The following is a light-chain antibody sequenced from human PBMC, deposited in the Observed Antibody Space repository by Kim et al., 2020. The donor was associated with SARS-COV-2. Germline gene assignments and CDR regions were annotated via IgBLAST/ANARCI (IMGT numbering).Light chain of an antibody. J-gene: IGKJ2*01. CDR2: GAS. CDR1: QSVGSSY. CDR3: QQYGSSPYT. V-gene: IGKV3-20*01. Sequence: EIVLTQSPGTLSLSPGERVTLSCRASQSVGSSYLAWYQQKPGQAPRLLIYGASSRATGFPDRFSGSGSGTDFTLTISRLEPEDFAVYYCQQYGSSPYTFGQGTKLEI.